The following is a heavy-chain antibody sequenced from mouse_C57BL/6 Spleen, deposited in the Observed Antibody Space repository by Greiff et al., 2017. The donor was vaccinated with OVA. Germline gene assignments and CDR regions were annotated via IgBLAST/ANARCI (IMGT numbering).Heavy chain of an antibody. CDR3: ARWDDYDGAWFAY. V-gene: IGHV1-80*01. CDR2: IYPGDGDT. D-gene: IGHD2-4*01. J-gene: IGHJ3*01. CDR1: GYAFSSYW. Sequence: QVQLQQSGAELVKPGASVKISCKASGYAFSSYWMNWVKQRPGKGLEWIGQIYPGDGDTNYNGKFKGKATLTADKSSSTAYMQLSILTSEDSAVYFCARWDDYDGAWFAYWGQGTLVTVSA.